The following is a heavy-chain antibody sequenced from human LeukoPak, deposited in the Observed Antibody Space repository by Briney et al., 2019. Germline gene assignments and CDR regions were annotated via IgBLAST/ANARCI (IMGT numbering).Heavy chain of an antibody. Sequence: GGSLRLSCAASGFTFSSYWMSWVRQAPGKGLEWVAVISYDGSNKYYADSVKGRFTISRDNSKNTLYLQMNSLRAEDTAVYYCAKDPSAAISGWFDPWGQGTLVTVSS. D-gene: IGHD2-2*01. CDR3: AKDPSAAISGWFDP. J-gene: IGHJ5*02. CDR2: ISYDGSNK. CDR1: GFTFSSYW. V-gene: IGHV3-30*18.